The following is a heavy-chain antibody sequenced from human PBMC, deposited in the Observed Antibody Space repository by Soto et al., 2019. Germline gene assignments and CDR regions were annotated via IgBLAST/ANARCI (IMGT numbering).Heavy chain of an antibody. CDR1: GGSVSSGIYY. J-gene: IGHJ4*02. Sequence: SETLSLTCTVSGGSVSSGIYYWSWIWQPPGKGLEWIGYIYYSGSTNYNPSLKSRVTISVDTSKNQFSLKLSSVTAADTAVYYCARGLVGATTLRFDYWGQGTLVTVSS. V-gene: IGHV4-61*01. D-gene: IGHD1-26*01. CDR2: IYYSGST. CDR3: ARGLVGATTLRFDY.